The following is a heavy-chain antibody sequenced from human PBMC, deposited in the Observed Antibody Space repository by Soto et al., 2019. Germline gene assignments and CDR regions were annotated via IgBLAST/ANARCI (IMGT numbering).Heavy chain of an antibody. CDR1: GYTFTAYY. Sequence: QVQMVQSGAEVKEPGASVKVSCKASGYTFTAYYIHWVRQAPGQGLEWMGWINPNSGATKNAQMFQARVTMTSDSPIRTANMELSSMRSDGTAVDYCARAGLAGAGSGEYAMDVWGQGTTVTVSS. CDR2: INPNSGAT. D-gene: IGHD6-19*01. V-gene: IGHV1-2*02. CDR3: ARAGLAGAGSGEYAMDV. J-gene: IGHJ6*02.